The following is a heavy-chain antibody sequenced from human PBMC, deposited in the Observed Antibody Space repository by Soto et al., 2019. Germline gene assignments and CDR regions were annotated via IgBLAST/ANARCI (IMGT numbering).Heavy chain of an antibody. Sequence: SVKVSCKVSGYTLTELSMHWVRQAPGKGLEWMGGFDPEDGETIYAQKFQGRVTITADQYTSTAYMELNSLRSDDTAVYYCARGVGYGDFSAALLDWGQGTLVTVSS. V-gene: IGHV1-24*01. CDR2: FDPEDGET. CDR3: ARGVGYGDFSAALLD. D-gene: IGHD4-17*01. CDR1: GYTLTELS. J-gene: IGHJ4*02.